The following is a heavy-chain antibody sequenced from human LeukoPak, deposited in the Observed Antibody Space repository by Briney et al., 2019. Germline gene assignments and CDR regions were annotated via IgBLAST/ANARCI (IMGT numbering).Heavy chain of an antibody. CDR1: GFTSSSYG. J-gene: IGHJ4*02. Sequence: GGSLRLSCAASGFTSSSYGMHWVRQAPGKGLEWVAVISHDGSNKYYADSVKGRFTISRDNSKNTLYLQMNSLRAEDTAVYYCAKASYYYDSSGYIDYWGQGTLVTVSS. V-gene: IGHV3-30*18. CDR2: ISHDGSNK. D-gene: IGHD3-22*01. CDR3: AKASYYYDSSGYIDY.